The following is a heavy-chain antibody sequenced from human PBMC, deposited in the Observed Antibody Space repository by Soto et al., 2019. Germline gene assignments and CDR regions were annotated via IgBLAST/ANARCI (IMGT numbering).Heavy chain of an antibody. CDR3: AKPHGADVVASGALDL. D-gene: IGHD2-15*01. CDR1: GLTLANYA. V-gene: IGHV3-23*01. Sequence: EVQLLESGGGLAQPGGSLRLTCTASGLTLANYAMTWVRQAPGKGLQWVSTLTNTDSQKYYADSVQGRFRISRDSSKNTLYLHMNSMRVEDTAIYFCAKPHGADVVASGALDLWGHGTLVTVSS. CDR2: LTNTDSQK. J-gene: IGHJ3*01.